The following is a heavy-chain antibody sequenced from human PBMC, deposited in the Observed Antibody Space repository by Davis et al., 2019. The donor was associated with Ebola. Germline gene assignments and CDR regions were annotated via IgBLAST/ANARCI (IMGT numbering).Heavy chain of an antibody. V-gene: IGHV3-11*06. CDR3: AGGIAAVFYYYGMDV. J-gene: IGHJ6*02. CDR2: ISSSSSYT. Sequence: GGSLRLSCAASGFTVSSNYMSWVRQAPGKGLEWVSYISSSSSYTNYADSVKGRFTISRDNAKNSLYLQMNSLRAEDTAVYYCAGGIAAVFYYYGMDVWGQGTTVTVSS. D-gene: IGHD6-13*01. CDR1: GFTVSSNY.